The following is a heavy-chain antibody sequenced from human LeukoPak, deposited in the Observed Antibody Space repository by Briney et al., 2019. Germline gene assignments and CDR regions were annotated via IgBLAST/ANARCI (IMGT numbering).Heavy chain of an antibody. J-gene: IGHJ5*02. Sequence: GASLKISCKGSGYRFSDYWIGWVRQLPGKGLEWMGIIYPGDSETRYSPSFQGQVTISADKSISTAYLQWSSLRASDAAMYYCARLREFTRYGYNCFDPWGQGTPVTVSS. CDR3: ARLREFTRYGYNCFDP. V-gene: IGHV5-51*01. CDR1: GYRFSDYW. D-gene: IGHD5-18*01. CDR2: IYPGDSET.